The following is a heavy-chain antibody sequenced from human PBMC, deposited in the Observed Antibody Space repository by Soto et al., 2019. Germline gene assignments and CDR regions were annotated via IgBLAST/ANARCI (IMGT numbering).Heavy chain of an antibody. D-gene: IGHD6-13*01. V-gene: IGHV3-23*01. J-gene: IGHJ6*02. Sequence: GGSLRLSCAASGFTFSNYAMSWVRQAPGKGLEWVSTISDTGGSTFYADYVKGRFTISRDNSKSTLYLQMNSLRAEDTAVYYSAPPAAATIGYYCYGQGVWSQGTTVIVSS. CDR1: GFTFSNYA. CDR3: APPAAATIGYYCYGQGV. CDR2: ISDTGGST.